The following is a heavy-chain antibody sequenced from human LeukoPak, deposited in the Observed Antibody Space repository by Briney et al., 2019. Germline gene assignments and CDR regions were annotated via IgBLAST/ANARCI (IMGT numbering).Heavy chain of an antibody. J-gene: IGHJ5*02. CDR1: GLTVSTKY. CDR2: IYSDGST. Sequence: PGGSLRLSCAASGLTVSTKYVSWVRQAPGKGLEWVSLIYSDGSTYYADSVKGRFTISRDNAKNTLYLQMNSLRAEDTAVYYCAGEGRGYYDENWFDPWGQGTLVTVSS. CDR3: AGEGRGYYDENWFDP. D-gene: IGHD3-22*01. V-gene: IGHV3-66*01.